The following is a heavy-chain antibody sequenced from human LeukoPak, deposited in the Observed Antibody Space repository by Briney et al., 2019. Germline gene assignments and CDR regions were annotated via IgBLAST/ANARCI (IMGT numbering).Heavy chain of an antibody. Sequence: GGSLRLSCAASGFTFSNYAMSWVRQAPGKGLEWVSAISGSGGSTYYADSVKGRFTISRDNSKNTLYLQMNSLRAEDTAVYYCAKDKVRFLEWPHYYYMDVWGKGTTVTVSS. CDR3: AKDKVRFLEWPHYYYMDV. J-gene: IGHJ6*03. D-gene: IGHD3-3*01. V-gene: IGHV3-23*01. CDR2: ISGSGGST. CDR1: GFTFSNYA.